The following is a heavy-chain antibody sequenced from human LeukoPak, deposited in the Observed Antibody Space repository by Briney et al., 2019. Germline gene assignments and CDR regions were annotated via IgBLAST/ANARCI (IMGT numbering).Heavy chain of an antibody. CDR3: AKALHSSGWYSVGFDYYYGMDV. CDR1: GFTFSSYA. Sequence: GGSLRLSCAASGFTFSSYAMSWVRQAPGKGLEWVSAISGSGGSTYYADSVKGRFTISRDNSKNTLYLQMNSLGAEDTAVYYCAKALHSSGWYSVGFDYYYGMDVWGQGTTVTVSS. J-gene: IGHJ6*02. D-gene: IGHD6-19*01. V-gene: IGHV3-23*01. CDR2: ISGSGGST.